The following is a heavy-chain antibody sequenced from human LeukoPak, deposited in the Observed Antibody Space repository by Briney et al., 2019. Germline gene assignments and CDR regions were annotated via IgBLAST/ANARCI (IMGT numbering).Heavy chain of an antibody. CDR3: VKEPGYCSSTSCRGIDY. CDR2: ISGSGGGT. J-gene: IGHJ4*02. Sequence: GGSLRLSCAASGFTFSDYYMNWIRQAPGKGLEWVSGISGSGGGTYYADSVKGRFTISRDNSKNTLYLQMNSLRAEDTAVYYCVKEPGYCSSTSCRGIDYWGQGTLVTVSS. D-gene: IGHD2-2*01. V-gene: IGHV3-23*01. CDR1: GFTFSDYY.